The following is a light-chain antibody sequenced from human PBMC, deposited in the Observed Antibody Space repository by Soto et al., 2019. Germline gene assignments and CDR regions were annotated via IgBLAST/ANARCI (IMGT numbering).Light chain of an antibody. J-gene: IGLJ2*01. Sequence: QPVLTQPPSASGTPGQRVAISCSGSSSDIGSNYVYWYQQLPGTAPKLLIYRNNQRPSGVPDRFSGSKSGTSAPLAISGLRSGDEADYDGAAWDDSLSGPHVVFGGGTKLTVL. CDR2: RNN. V-gene: IGLV1-47*01. CDR1: SSDIGSNY. CDR3: AAWDDSLSGPHVV.